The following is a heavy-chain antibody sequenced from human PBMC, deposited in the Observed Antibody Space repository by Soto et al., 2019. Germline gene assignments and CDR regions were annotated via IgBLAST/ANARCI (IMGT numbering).Heavy chain of an antibody. D-gene: IGHD2-15*01. CDR3: AKIRVDCSGGSCLPGRY. CDR2: ISGSGGST. Sequence: GGSLRLSCAASGFTFSSYAMSWVRQAPGKGLEWVSAISGSGGSTYHADSVKGRFTISRDNSKNTLYLQMNSLRAEDTAVYYCAKIRVDCSGGSCLPGRYWGQGTLVTVSS. CDR1: GFTFSSYA. J-gene: IGHJ4*02. V-gene: IGHV3-23*01.